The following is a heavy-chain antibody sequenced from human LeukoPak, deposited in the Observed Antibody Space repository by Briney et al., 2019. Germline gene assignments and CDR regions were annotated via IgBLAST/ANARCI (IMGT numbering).Heavy chain of an antibody. V-gene: IGHV3-48*01. D-gene: IGHD1-26*01. J-gene: IGHJ4*02. CDR2: INTRSSSI. CDR3: ARDSPLSGTDYANFGY. CDR1: GFTFSSYG. Sequence: PGGSLRLSCAASGFTFSSYGMNWVRQAPGKGLEWLSYINTRSSSIYYADSVKGRFTISRDNAKNSLYMQMNSLRAEDTAVYYCARDSPLSGTDYANFGYWGQGTLVTVSS.